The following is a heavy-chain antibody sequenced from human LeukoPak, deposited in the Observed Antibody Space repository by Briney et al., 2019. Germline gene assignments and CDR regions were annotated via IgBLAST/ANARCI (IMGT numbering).Heavy chain of an antibody. CDR3: ARVPVFQPYYYFDY. CDR1: GFTFSSYG. CDR2: INSDGSST. Sequence: PGGSLRLSCAASGFTFSSYGMHWVRQAPGKGLVWVSRINSDGSSTSYADSVKGRFTISRDNAKNTLYLQMNSLRAEDTAVYYCARVPVFQPYYYFDYWGQGTLVTVSS. D-gene: IGHD2-21*01. V-gene: IGHV3-74*01. J-gene: IGHJ4*02.